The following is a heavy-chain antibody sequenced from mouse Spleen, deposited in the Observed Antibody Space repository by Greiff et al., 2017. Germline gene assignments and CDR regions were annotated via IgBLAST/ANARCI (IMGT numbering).Heavy chain of an antibody. CDR1: GYAFSSSW. CDR2: IYPGDGDT. CDR3: ARNSNSYYFDY. J-gene: IGHJ2*01. V-gene: IGHV1-82*01. D-gene: IGHD2-5*01. Sequence: VQLQESGPELVKPGASVKISCKASGYAFSSSWMNWVKQRPGKGLEWIGRIYPGDGDTNYNGKFKGKATLTADKSSSTAYMQLSSLTSEDSAVYFCARNSNSYYFDYWGQGTTLTVSS.